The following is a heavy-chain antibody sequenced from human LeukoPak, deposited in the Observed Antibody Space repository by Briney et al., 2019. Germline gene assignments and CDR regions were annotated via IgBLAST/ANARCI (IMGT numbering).Heavy chain of an antibody. Sequence: GESLKISCKGSGYSFTSYWIGWVRQMPGKGLEWMGIIYPGDSDTRYSPSFQGQVTISADKSISTAYLRWSSLKASDTATYYCASNSAPYYYYMDVWGKGTTVTVSS. CDR1: GYSFTSYW. CDR2: IYPGDSDT. CDR3: ASNSAPYYYYMDV. V-gene: IGHV5-51*01. J-gene: IGHJ6*03. D-gene: IGHD2/OR15-2a*01.